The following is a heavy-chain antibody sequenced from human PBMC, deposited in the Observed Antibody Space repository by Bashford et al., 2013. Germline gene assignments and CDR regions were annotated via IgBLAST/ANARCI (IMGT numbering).Heavy chain of an antibody. D-gene: IGHD5-18*01. CDR1: DSPSAVML. Sequence: PSVKVLLQGVLDSPSAVMLSAGCDRPLGQGLEWMGGIIPILGITNYAQKFQGRVTITADKSTTTVNMELSSLRSEDTAVYYCARNRLVDASMVTSFYAYYNAMDVWGQGTTVTVSS. CDR3: ARNRLVDASMVTSFYAYYNAMDV. CDR2: IIPILGIT. V-gene: IGHV1-69*10. J-gene: IGHJ6*02.